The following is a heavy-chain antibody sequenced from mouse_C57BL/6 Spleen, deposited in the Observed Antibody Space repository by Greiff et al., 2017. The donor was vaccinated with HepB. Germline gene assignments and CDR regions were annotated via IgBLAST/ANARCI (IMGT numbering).Heavy chain of an antibody. Sequence: QVQLQQPGTELVKPGASVKLSCKASGYTFTSYWMHWVKQRPGQGLEWIGNINPSNGGTNYNEKFKSKATLTVDKSSSTAYMHLSSLTSEDSAVYYCARERVYYSNYYFDYWGQGTTLTVSS. CDR1: GYTFTSYW. CDR3: ARERVYYSNYYFDY. CDR2: INPSNGGT. V-gene: IGHV1-53*01. J-gene: IGHJ2*01. D-gene: IGHD2-5*01.